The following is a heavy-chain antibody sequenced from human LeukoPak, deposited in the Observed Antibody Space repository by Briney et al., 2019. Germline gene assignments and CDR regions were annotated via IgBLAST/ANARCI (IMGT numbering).Heavy chain of an antibody. CDR2: INDVSGDI. V-gene: IGHV3-48*01. J-gene: IGHJ6*02. CDR1: EFTFSLYA. D-gene: IGHD3-9*01. Sequence: EGSLRLSCAASEFTFSLYAMNWVRQAPGKGLEWVSYINDVSGDIHYADSVKGRFTISRDNSNHTLSLQMSSLRAEDTAIYYCAREQAFDWFYYYYGMDVWGLGTTVIVSS. CDR3: AREQAFDWFYYYYGMDV.